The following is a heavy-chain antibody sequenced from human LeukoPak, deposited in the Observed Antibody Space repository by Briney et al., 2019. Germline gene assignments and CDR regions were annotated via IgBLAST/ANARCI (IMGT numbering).Heavy chain of an antibody. V-gene: IGHV1-2*02. J-gene: IGHJ6*03. CDR3: ARDTAMAFYHMDV. Sequence: GGGVPVSFKSSVYTFIGYYWHGVGQPPGQGGKRMGWINPNSGGKNYAQKFQGRVTMTRDTSISTAYMELSRLRSDVTAVYYCARDTAMAFYHMDVWGKGTTVTVSS. D-gene: IGHD5-18*01. CDR1: VYTFIGYY. CDR2: INPNSGGK.